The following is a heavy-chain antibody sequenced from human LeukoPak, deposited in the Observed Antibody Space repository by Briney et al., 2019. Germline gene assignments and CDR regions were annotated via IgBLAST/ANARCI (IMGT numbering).Heavy chain of an antibody. V-gene: IGHV5-51*01. CDR1: GYSFTTYW. J-gene: IGHJ4*02. CDR3: ARLGSGSYYNSPLDY. CDR2: IYPADSTA. Sequence: GESLKISCKASGYSFTTYWIGWVRHVPGKGLEWVGIIYPADSTAKYSPSFQGQVTISVDKSISTAYLQRSRLEASDTAVYYCARLGSGSYYNSPLDYWGQGTLVTVSS. D-gene: IGHD3-10*01.